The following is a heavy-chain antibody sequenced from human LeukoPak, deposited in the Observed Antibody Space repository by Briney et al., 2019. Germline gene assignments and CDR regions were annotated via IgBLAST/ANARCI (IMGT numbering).Heavy chain of an antibody. Sequence: SETLSLTCTVSGGSISSYYWGWIRQPPGKGLEWIGYIYYSGSTNYNPSLKSRVTISVDTSKNQFSLKLSSVTAADTAVYYCARLYCSGGSYYYYYMDVWGKGTTVTVSS. J-gene: IGHJ6*03. V-gene: IGHV4-59*01. CDR2: IYYSGST. D-gene: IGHD2-15*01. CDR1: GGSISSYY. CDR3: ARLYCSGGSYYYYYMDV.